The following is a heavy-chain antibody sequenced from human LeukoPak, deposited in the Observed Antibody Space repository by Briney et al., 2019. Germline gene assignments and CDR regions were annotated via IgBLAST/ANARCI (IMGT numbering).Heavy chain of an antibody. CDR2: INSDGSST. Sequence: GSLSLSCAASGFTFISYWMHWVRQAPGKGLVWVSRINSDGSSTRYADSVKGRFTISRDNAKNTLYLQMNSLRAEDTAVYYCARDLIAYYYDSSGQRGAFDIWGQGTMVTVSS. D-gene: IGHD3-22*01. CDR3: ARDLIAYYYDSSGQRGAFDI. J-gene: IGHJ3*02. CDR1: GFTFISYW. V-gene: IGHV3-74*01.